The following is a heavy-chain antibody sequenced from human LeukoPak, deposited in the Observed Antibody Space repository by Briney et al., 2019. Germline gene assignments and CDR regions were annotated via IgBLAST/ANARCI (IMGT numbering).Heavy chain of an antibody. D-gene: IGHD5-18*01. V-gene: IGHV5-51*01. CDR1: WYSFTSYW. J-gene: IGHJ4*02. CDR3: ARRGEAMDPFDY. Sequence: GESLEISLQGFWYSFTSYWIGWGRPRPGKGVEGMGIIYPGDWENKYSPSFQGQVTNSDDKSINTAYLQWSSLTASDTAIYYCARRGEAMDPFDYWGQGTLVTVSS. CDR2: IYPGDWEN.